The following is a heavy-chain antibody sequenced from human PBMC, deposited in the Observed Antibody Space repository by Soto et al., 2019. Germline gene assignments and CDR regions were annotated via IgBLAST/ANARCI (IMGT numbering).Heavy chain of an antibody. CDR2: ISYDGSNK. Sequence: QVQLVESGGGVVQPGRSLRLSCAASGFTFSSYAMHWVRQAPGKGLEWVAVISYDGSNKYYADSVKGRFTISRDNSKNTLYLQMNSLRAEDTAVYYCARDRVGASRRFFDYWGQGTLVTVSS. V-gene: IGHV3-30-3*01. J-gene: IGHJ4*02. D-gene: IGHD1-26*01. CDR1: GFTFSSYA. CDR3: ARDRVGASRRFFDY.